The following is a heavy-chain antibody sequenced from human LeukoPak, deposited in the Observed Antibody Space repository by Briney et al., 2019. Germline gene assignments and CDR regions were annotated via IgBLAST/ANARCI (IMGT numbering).Heavy chain of an antibody. Sequence: ASVKVSCKASGYTFTGYYVHWVRQAPGQGLEWMGRINPNTGDANFSQNFQGRVTMTRDTSISTAYMELSRLRSDDTAVYYCARGRDCSSTSCPRWGFDYWGQGTLVTVSS. CDR2: INPNTGDA. V-gene: IGHV1-2*06. J-gene: IGHJ4*02. CDR1: GYTFTGYY. D-gene: IGHD2-2*01. CDR3: ARGRDCSSTSCPRWGFDY.